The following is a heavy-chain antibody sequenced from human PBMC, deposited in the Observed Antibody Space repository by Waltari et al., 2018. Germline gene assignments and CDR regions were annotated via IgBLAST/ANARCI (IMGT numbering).Heavy chain of an antibody. CDR2: VWQDGSNE. CDR1: GFTFSRFG. D-gene: IGHD2-15*01. V-gene: IGHV3-33*01. J-gene: IGHJ4*02. CDR3: ASQSTTLFDY. Sequence: QVQLVESGGGVVQPGRSLRLSCAASGFTFSRFGVHWVRQAPGKGRVWWAFVWQDGSNEYYVDSVKGRFTISRDNSKNTLYLQMNSLRAEDSAVYYCASQSTTLFDYWGQGTLVTVSS.